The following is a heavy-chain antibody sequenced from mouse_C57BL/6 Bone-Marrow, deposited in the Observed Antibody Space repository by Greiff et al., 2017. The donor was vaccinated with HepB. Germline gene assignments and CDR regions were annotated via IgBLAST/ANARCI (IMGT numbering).Heavy chain of an antibody. V-gene: IGHV3-6*01. J-gene: IGHJ1*03. CDR3: ARDPPYYYGSSLWYFDV. D-gene: IGHD1-1*01. Sequence: ESGPGLVKPSQSLSLTCSVTGYSITSGYYWNWIRQFPGNKLEWMGYISYDGSNNYNPSLKNRISITRDTSKNQFFLKLNSVTTEDTATYYCARDPPYYYGSSLWYFDVWGTGTTVTVSS. CDR1: GYSITSGYY. CDR2: ISYDGSN.